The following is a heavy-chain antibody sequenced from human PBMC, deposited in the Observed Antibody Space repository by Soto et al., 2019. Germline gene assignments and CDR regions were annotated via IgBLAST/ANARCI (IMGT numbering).Heavy chain of an antibody. D-gene: IGHD3-3*01. Sequence: VKVSCKVSGYTLTELCMHWVREAPGKGLEWMGGFDPEDGETIYAQKFQGRVTMTEDTSTDTAYMELSSLRSEDTAVYYCATVPIFGVVEFDYWGQGTLVTVSS. CDR3: ATVPIFGVVEFDY. V-gene: IGHV1-24*01. CDR2: FDPEDGET. CDR1: GYTLTELC. J-gene: IGHJ4*02.